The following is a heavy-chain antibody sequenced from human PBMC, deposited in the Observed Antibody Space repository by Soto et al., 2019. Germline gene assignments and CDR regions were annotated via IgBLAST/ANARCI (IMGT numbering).Heavy chain of an antibody. V-gene: IGHV3-21*01. Sequence: LRLSCAASGFTFRSFTMNWVRQAPGKGLEWVSTISSNSAYIYYTDALRGRFTISRDNAKNSLHLQMNSLRAEDTAVYYCARHKEVLVASLSYGLDVWGQGTTVTVSS. CDR2: ISSNSAYI. CDR1: GFTFRSFT. CDR3: ARHKEVLVASLSYGLDV. D-gene: IGHD2-2*01. J-gene: IGHJ6*02.